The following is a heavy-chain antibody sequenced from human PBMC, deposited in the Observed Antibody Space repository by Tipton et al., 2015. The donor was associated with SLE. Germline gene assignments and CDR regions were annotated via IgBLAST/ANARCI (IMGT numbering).Heavy chain of an antibody. CDR3: AKDRTMGIAVAQDY. CDR1: GFTFSNYG. V-gene: IGHV3-30*02. CDR2: IRYDGSNK. D-gene: IGHD6-19*01. J-gene: IGHJ4*02. Sequence: PLRLSCAASGFTFSNYGMHWVRQAPGKGLEWVAFIRYDGSNKYYADSVKGRFTISRDNSKNTLYLQMNSLRAEDTAVYYCAKDRTMGIAVAQDYWGQGTLVTVSS.